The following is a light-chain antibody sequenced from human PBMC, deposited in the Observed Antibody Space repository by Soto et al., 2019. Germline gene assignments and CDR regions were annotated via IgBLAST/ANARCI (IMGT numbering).Light chain of an antibody. CDR2: KAS. J-gene: IGKJ1*01. Sequence: DIQMTQSPSSLSASVGDEVPITCRASQSISTWLAWYQQKPGKAPKLLIYKASTLKSGVPSRFSGSGSGTEFTLTITSLQTDDFGTYHCQQYDVHPKTFGQGTKVDIK. V-gene: IGKV1-5*03. CDR1: QSISTW. CDR3: QQYDVHPKT.